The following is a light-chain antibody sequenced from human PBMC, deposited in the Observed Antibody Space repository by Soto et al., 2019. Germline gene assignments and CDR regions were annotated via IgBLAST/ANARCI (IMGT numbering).Light chain of an antibody. CDR1: QSVSSTY. Sequence: EIVLTQSPGTLSLSPGERATLSCRASQSVSSTYLVWYQQKPGQAPRLLIYGASSRATGIPDRFSGSGSGTDFTLTIRRLEPEDFAVYYCHQYGSSPPYTFGQGTKLEIK. J-gene: IGKJ2*01. CDR2: GAS. CDR3: HQYGSSPPYT. V-gene: IGKV3-20*01.